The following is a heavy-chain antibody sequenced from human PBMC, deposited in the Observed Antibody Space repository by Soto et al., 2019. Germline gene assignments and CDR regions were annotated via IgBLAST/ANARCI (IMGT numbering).Heavy chain of an antibody. D-gene: IGHD6-13*01. Sequence: QVQLVQSGAEAKQSGASVKVSCKASGYDFTAYDINWVRQASGQGLEWMGWMNPINGATGTARRFQGRVSLSRNTATGTAYLELTSLRSDDTAFYYCGRGPSPRAPAGGTPYYYAMDVWGQGTTVTVSS. CDR3: GRGPSPRAPAGGTPYYYAMDV. J-gene: IGHJ6*02. V-gene: IGHV1-8*02. CDR2: MNPINGAT. CDR1: GYDFTAYD.